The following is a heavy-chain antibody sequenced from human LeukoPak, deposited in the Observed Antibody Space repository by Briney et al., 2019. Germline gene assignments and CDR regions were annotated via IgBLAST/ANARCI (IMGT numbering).Heavy chain of an antibody. CDR1: GGSISSYY. CDR2: IYYSGST. Sequence: SETLSLTCTVSGGSISSYYWSWIRQPPGKGLEWIGYIYYSGSTNYNPSLKSRVAISVDTSKNQFSLKLSSVTAADTAVYYCARDGGRDGYNFNAFDIWGQGTMVTVSS. J-gene: IGHJ3*02. CDR3: ARDGGRDGYNFNAFDI. D-gene: IGHD5-24*01. V-gene: IGHV4-59*01.